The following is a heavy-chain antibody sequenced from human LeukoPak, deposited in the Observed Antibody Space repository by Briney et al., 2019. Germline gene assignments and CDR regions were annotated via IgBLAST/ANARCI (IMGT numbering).Heavy chain of an antibody. CDR1: GGSITSGNYY. CDR2: IKYSGTT. CDR3: ARHAASGFGELAFDY. Sequence: SETLSLTCSVSGGSITSGNYYWGWIRQPPGKGLEWIGSIKYSGTTYQNPSLKSRVTISVDTSKNQFSLKLSSVTAADTGVYYCARHAASGFGELAFDYWGQGTLVTVSS. D-gene: IGHD3-10*01. J-gene: IGHJ4*02. V-gene: IGHV4-39*01.